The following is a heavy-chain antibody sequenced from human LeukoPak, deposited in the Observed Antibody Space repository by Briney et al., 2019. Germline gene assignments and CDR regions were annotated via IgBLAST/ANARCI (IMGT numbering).Heavy chain of an antibody. V-gene: IGHV1-2*02. CDR2: VDPNSAGTNT. J-gene: IGHJ4*02. CDR1: GNTFSGSY. CDR3: ARQHWPDKFVDF. D-gene: IGHD1-1*01. Sequence: GASVKVSCKGSGNTFSGSYVHWVRQAPEQGLEWRGWVDPNSAGTNTNYAQKFQDRGTFTKDASVSTAYMELSRLTTDDTAVYYCARQHWPDKFVDFWGQGTLVTVSS.